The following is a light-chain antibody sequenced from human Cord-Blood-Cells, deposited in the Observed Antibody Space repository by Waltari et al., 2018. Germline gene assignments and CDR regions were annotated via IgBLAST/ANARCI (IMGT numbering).Light chain of an antibody. CDR1: QSISSW. CDR2: DAS. V-gene: IGKV1-5*01. CDR3: QQYHSYSPYMYT. Sequence: DIQMTQSPSTLSASVGDRVTITCRASQSISSWLAWYQQKPGKAPKLLIYDASSLESGVPSRFSGSGSGTEFTLTIRSLQPDDFATYYCQQYHSYSPYMYTFGQGTKLEIK. J-gene: IGKJ2*01.